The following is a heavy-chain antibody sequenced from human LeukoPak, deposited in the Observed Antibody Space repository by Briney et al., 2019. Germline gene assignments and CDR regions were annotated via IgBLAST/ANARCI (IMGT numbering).Heavy chain of an antibody. CDR1: CASISFYY. Sequence: PSDTLSLTCNVSCASISFYYWSWIRQSAGRGLEWIGRFHDGGTTNYNPSLKSRITMSIDTSKNQFSLKLTSMTAADTAIYYCAAHTHYNRGSWVDNWFDPWGQGTLVTVSS. CDR3: AAHTHYNRGSWVDNWFDP. CDR2: FHDGGTT. D-gene: IGHD1-14*01. J-gene: IGHJ5*02. V-gene: IGHV4-4*07.